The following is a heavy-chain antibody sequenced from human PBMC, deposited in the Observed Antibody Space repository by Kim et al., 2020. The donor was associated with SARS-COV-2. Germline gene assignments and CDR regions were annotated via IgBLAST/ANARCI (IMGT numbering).Heavy chain of an antibody. CDR3: ARRENSRGGCLDY. Sequence: GGSLRLSCAASGFTFNDYPMSWVRQAPGKGLEWVSAIHGSVGSTFYADSVQGRFTISRDTSKNTLYLQMNSLTAEDTAIYYCARRENSRGGCLDYWGRGALVTVSS. CDR2: IHGSVGST. D-gene: IGHD3-16*01. V-gene: IGHV3-23*01. CDR1: GFTFNDYP. J-gene: IGHJ4*02.